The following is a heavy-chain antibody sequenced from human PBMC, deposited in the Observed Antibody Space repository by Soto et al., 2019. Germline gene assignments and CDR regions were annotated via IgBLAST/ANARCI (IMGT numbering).Heavy chain of an antibody. J-gene: IGHJ4*02. D-gene: IGHD3-10*01. CDR2: INGDGRTT. CDR1: GLTFNNYW. CDR3: VGGDYAGAGTFYLTDH. V-gene: IGHV3-74*01. Sequence: EVQLVESGGGLVQPGGSLRLSCTASGLTFNNYWMHWVRQAPAKGPVWVSRINGDGRTTTYADSVRGRFTISRDNAKNTVYLQMNSLRAEDTAVYYCVGGDYAGAGTFYLTDHWGQGSLVTVSS.